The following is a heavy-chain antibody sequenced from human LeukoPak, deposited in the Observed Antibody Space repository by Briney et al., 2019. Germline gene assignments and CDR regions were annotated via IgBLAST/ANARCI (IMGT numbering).Heavy chain of an antibody. D-gene: IGHD5-18*01. J-gene: IGHJ6*03. V-gene: IGHV1-18*01. CDR3: ARVDTAMFPLRSYYYYYMDV. Sequence: ASVKVSCKASGYTFTSYGISWVRQAPGQGLEWMGWISAYNGNTNYAQKLQGRVTMTTDTSTSTAYMELRSLRSDDTAVYYCARVDTAMFPLRSYYYYYMDVWGKGTTVTVSS. CDR2: ISAYNGNT. CDR1: GYTFTSYG.